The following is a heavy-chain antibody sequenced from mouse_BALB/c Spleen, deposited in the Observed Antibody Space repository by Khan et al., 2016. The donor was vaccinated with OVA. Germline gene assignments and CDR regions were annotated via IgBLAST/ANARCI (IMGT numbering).Heavy chain of an antibody. J-gene: IGHJ3*01. CDR1: GFTFTTYG. CDR3: TRRGLYGILTY. D-gene: IGHD2-1*01. Sequence: VQLLESGAELEKPGATVEMSCKASGFTFTTYGMHWVKQRPGKGLDWIGYIDTSTGYPAYNEKLKDQVTFTADKSSSTAYMQLSSLTSEDSAIYYCTRRGLYGILTYGGQGTLVTVSA. V-gene: IGHV1-4*01. CDR2: IDTSTGYP.